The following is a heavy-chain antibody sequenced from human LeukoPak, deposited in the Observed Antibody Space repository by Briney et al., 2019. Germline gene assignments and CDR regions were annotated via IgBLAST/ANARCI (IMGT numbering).Heavy chain of an antibody. CDR1: GFTVSSNY. CDR3: ARDGDYGDLGSFDY. CDR2: IYSGGST. V-gene: IGHV3-66*02. Sequence: QPGGSLRLSCAASGFTVSSNYMSWVRQAPGKGLEWVSVIYSGGSTYHADSVKGRFTISRDNSKNTLYLQMNSLRAEDTAVYYCARDGDYGDLGSFDYWGQGTLVTVSS. D-gene: IGHD4-17*01. J-gene: IGHJ4*02.